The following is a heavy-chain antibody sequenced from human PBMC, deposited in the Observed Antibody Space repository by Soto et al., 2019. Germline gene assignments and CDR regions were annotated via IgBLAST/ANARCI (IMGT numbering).Heavy chain of an antibody. V-gene: IGHV3-11*05. D-gene: IGHD6-13*01. Sequence: QVQLVESGGGLVKPGGSLRLSCAVSGFTFSDYYMTWIRQAPGKGRERVSYISSSTSHTNYADSVKGQFTISRDNAKNSLFMQMNSLTAEDTAVYYCARGRGAASVYFDFWGQGTLVTVSS. J-gene: IGHJ4*02. CDR1: GFTFSDYY. CDR3: ARGRGAASVYFDF. CDR2: ISSSTSHT.